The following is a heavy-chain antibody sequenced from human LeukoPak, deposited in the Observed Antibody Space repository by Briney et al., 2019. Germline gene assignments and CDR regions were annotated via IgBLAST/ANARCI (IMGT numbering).Heavy chain of an antibody. V-gene: IGHV3-21*01. J-gene: IGHJ3*02. CDR2: ISSSSSYI. CDR1: GFTFSSYS. CDR3: ARLSIDDDDAFDI. D-gene: IGHD1-1*01. Sequence: GGSLRLSCAASGFTFSSYSMNWVRQAPGKGLEWVSSISSSSSYIYYADSVKGRFTISRDNAKNSLYLQMNSLRAEDTAVYYCARLSIDDDDAFDIWGQGTMVTVSS.